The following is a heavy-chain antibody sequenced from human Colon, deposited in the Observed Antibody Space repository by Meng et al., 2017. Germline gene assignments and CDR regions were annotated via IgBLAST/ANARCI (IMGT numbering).Heavy chain of an antibody. V-gene: IGHV7-4-1*02. CDR3: ARGGPYPDSSGFHWYFDL. CDR1: GYTFMIYA. CDR2: INTHTGNP. J-gene: IGHJ2*01. Sequence: QLVVSCLDLTKPWASLKVSCKAFGYTFMIYAINWVRQAPGQGLEWMGWINTHTGNPTYGQGFTGRFVLSSDTSVSTANLQISSLKAEDTAVYYCARGGPYPDSSGFHWYFDLWGRGTLVTVSS. D-gene: IGHD3-22*01.